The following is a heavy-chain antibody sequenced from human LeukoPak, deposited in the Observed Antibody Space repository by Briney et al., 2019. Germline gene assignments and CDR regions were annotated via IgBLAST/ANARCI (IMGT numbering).Heavy chain of an antibody. CDR2: IYYSGST. V-gene: IGHV4-39*01. CDR1: GGSISSSSYY. J-gene: IGHJ5*02. Sequence: PSETLSLTCTVSGGSISSSSYYWGWIRQPPGKGLEWIGSIYYSGSTYYNPSLKSRVTMSVDTSKNQFSLKLSSVTAADTAVYYCARPRCGGDCYDNWFDPWGQGTLVTVSS. CDR3: ARPRCGGDCYDNWFDP. D-gene: IGHD2-21*02.